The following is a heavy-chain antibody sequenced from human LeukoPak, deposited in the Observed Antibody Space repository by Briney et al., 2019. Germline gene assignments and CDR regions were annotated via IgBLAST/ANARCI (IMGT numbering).Heavy chain of an antibody. CDR2: IYYSGST. D-gene: IGHD6-13*01. Sequence: SETLSLTCTVSGGSISSYYWSWIRQPPGKGLEWIGYIYYSGSTNYNPSLESRVTISVDTSKNQFSLKLSPVTAADTAVYYCARRVGSSSWFWFDPWGQGTLVTVSS. CDR1: GGSISSYY. CDR3: ARRVGSSSWFWFDP. J-gene: IGHJ5*02. V-gene: IGHV4-59*08.